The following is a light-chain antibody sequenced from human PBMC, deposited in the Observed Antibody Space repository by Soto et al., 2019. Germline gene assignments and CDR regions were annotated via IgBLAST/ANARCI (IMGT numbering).Light chain of an antibody. Sequence: QSVLTQPPSASGTPGQRVTISCSGSSSNIGSNAVNWYQQLPGKAPKVIIYEGIKRPSGVSNRFSGSNSGSTASLTISGLQAEDEADYYCCSYVGATTYVFGTGTKLTVL. CDR3: CSYVGATTYV. CDR1: SSNIGSNA. J-gene: IGLJ1*01. V-gene: IGLV1-44*01. CDR2: EGI.